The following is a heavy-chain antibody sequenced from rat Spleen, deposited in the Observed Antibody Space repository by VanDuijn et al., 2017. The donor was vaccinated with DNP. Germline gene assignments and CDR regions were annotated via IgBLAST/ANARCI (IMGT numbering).Heavy chain of an antibody. D-gene: IGHD1-4*01. J-gene: IGHJ1*01. CDR3: ARTTRVYWYFDF. CDR2: IIYDGSST. Sequence: EVQLVESGGGLVQPGRSLRLSCAASGFTFSDYAMAWVRQAPKKGLEWVATIIYDGSSTYYPDSVKGRFTISRDNAKNTLDLQMNSLRSEDTATYYCARTTRVYWYFDFWGPGTMVTVSS. CDR1: GFTFSDYA. V-gene: IGHV5-17*01.